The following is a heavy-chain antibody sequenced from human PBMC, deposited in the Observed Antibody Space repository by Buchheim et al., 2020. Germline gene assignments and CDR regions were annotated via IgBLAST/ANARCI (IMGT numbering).Heavy chain of an antibody. J-gene: IGHJ4*02. Sequence: EVQLLDSGGGLVQTGGSLRLSCAASGFTFSSYAMRWVRQAPGKGLEWVSAISGSGAHTYYADSVKGRFTISRDNSKNTLYLQMNSLRAEDTAVYYCAKDLRRRGYSYGSFDYWGQGTL. CDR3: AKDLRRRGYSYGSFDY. D-gene: IGHD5-18*01. CDR1: GFTFSSYA. CDR2: ISGSGAHT. V-gene: IGHV3-23*01.